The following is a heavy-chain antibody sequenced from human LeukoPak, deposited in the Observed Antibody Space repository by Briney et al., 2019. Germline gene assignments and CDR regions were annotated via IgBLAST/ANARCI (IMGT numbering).Heavy chain of an antibody. CDR2: INPNSGGT. CDR1: GYTFTSYY. D-gene: IGHD6-13*01. CDR3: ARSGHSSSWFFSLAY. Sequence: ASVKVSCKASGYTFTSYYMHWVRQAPGQGLEWMGWINPNSGGTNYAQKFQGRVTMTRDTSISTAYMELSRLRSDDTAVYYCARSGHSSSWFFSLAYWGQGTLVTVSS. J-gene: IGHJ4*02. V-gene: IGHV1-2*02.